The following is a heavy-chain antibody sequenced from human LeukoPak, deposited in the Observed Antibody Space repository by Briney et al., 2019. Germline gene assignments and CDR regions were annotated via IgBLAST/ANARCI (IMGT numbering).Heavy chain of an antibody. CDR1: GFTFADYG. CDR3: ARQRIGYSGYEYLYMDV. V-gene: IGHV3-20*04. D-gene: IGHD5-12*01. Sequence: GGSLRISCAATGFTFADYGMSWVRQAPGKWLDWLSGINWNGGSTGYADSVKGRFTISRDNAKNSLYLQMNSLRAEDTALYYCARQRIGYSGYEYLYMDVWGKGTTVTVSS. CDR2: INWNGGST. J-gene: IGHJ6*03.